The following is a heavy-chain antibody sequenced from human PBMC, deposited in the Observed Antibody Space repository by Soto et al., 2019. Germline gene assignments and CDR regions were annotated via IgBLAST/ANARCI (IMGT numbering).Heavy chain of an antibody. CDR3: ARAGAVGSFDF. Sequence: QLQLQESGSGLVKHSQTLSLTCAFSGGSISSGGYSWCWILQPPGKGLERIGYIYHSGSTYYNQSHKRRITIAGARSKDQFSLKLSSVAATDTVVYSWARAGAVGSFDFLGQGTLVTVSS. CDR2: IYHSGST. D-gene: IGHD2-8*02. CDR1: GGSISSGGYS. V-gene: IGHV4-30-2*01. J-gene: IGHJ4*02.